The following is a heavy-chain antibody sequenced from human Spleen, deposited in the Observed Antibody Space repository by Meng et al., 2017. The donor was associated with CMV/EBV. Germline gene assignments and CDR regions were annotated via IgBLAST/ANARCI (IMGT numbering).Heavy chain of an antibody. J-gene: IGHJ6*02. V-gene: IGHV3-48*04. CDR2: ISRSSSTI. CDR3: AREDSYYYGMDV. Sequence: GGSLRLSCAASGFTLSSYSMNWVRQAPGKGLEWVSYISRSSSTIHYADSVKGRFTVSRDNAKNSLYLQMNSLRAEDTAVYYCAREDSYYYGMDVWGQGTTVTVSS. CDR1: GFTLSSYS.